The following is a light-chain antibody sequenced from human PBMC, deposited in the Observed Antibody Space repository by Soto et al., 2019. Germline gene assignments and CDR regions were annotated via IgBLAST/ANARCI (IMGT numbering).Light chain of an antibody. Sequence: QSALTQPASVSGSPGQSITISCAGTSSDVGDYNYVSWYQQRPGKAPKLMIYEVSNRPSGVSNRFSGSKSGNTASLTISGLQAEDEADYYCSSYTSSSTVFGTGTKVTVL. V-gene: IGLV2-14*01. CDR2: EVS. CDR1: SSDVGDYNY. CDR3: SSYTSSSTV. J-gene: IGLJ1*01.